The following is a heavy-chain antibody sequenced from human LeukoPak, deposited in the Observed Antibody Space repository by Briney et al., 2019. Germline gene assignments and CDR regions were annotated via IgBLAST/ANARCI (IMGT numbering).Heavy chain of an antibody. CDR1: GFTFSSYS. CDR2: ISRSSSYI. D-gene: IGHD3-3*01. Sequence: PGGSLRLSCAASGFTFSSYSMNWVRQAPGKGLEWVSSISRSSSYIYYADSVKGRFTISRDNAKNSLYLQMNSLRAEDTAVYYCAREWGPYYDFWSGYAFDIWGQGTMVTVSS. J-gene: IGHJ3*02. V-gene: IGHV3-21*01. CDR3: AREWGPYYDFWSGYAFDI.